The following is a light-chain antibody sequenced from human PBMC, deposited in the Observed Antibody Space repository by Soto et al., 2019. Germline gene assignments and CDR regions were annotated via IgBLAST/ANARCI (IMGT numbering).Light chain of an antibody. Sequence: QSVLTQPPSVSGSPGQSVTISCPGTSTDFVSYNRVSWYQQPPGTAPKHIIYEACNRPSGVPGRLSGSKSGNTASLTISGLEAADEADYYCSLYTSENTYAFGTGTKVTVL. CDR1: STDFVSYNR. CDR3: SLYTSENTYA. J-gene: IGLJ1*01. CDR2: EAC. V-gene: IGLV2-18*01.